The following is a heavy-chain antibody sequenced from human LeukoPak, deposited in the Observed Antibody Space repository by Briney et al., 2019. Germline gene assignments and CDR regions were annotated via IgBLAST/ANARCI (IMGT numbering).Heavy chain of an antibody. CDR2: ISWGGGST. D-gene: IGHD3-10*01. V-gene: IGHV3-43D*04. J-gene: IGHJ4*02. CDR3: AKDRSGNSYGHFDY. Sequence: GGSLRLSCAASGFTFSSYAMHWVRQAPGKGLEWVSLISWGGGSTYYADSVKGRFTISRDNSKNSLYLHMNSLRAEDTALYYCAKDRSGNSYGHFDYWGQGTLVTVSS. CDR1: GFTFSSYA.